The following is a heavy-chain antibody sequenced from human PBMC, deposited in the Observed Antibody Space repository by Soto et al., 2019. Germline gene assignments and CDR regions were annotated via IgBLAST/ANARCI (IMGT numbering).Heavy chain of an antibody. CDR1: GYTFTGYY. D-gene: IGHD3-3*01. V-gene: IGHV1-2*04. Sequence: QVQLVQSGAEVKKPGASVKVSCKASGYTFTGYYMHWVRQAPGQGLEWMGWINPHSGGTNYAQKFQGWVTMTRDTSISTASMELSRLRSDDTAVYYCARGIRARRFYDFWSGYSNRYSFDYWGQGTLVTVSS. CDR2: INPHSGGT. CDR3: ARGIRARRFYDFWSGYSNRYSFDY. J-gene: IGHJ4*02.